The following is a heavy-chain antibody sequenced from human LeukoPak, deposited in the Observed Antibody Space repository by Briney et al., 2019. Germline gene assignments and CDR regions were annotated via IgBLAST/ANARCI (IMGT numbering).Heavy chain of an antibody. V-gene: IGHV5-51*01. CDR3: ARVTGWLQFGNGWFDP. D-gene: IGHD5-24*01. J-gene: IGHJ5*02. Sequence: GESLKISCKGSGYSFTSYWIGWVRQMPGKGLEWMGIIYPGDSDTRYSLSFQGQVTISADKSISTAYLQWSSLKASDTAMYYCARVTGWLQFGNGWFDPWGQGALVTVSS. CDR2: IYPGDSDT. CDR1: GYSFTSYW.